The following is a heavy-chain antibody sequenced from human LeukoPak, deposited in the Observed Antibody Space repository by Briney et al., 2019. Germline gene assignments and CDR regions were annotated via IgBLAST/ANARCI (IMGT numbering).Heavy chain of an antibody. J-gene: IGHJ3*02. D-gene: IGHD4-17*01. Sequence: GGSLRLSCAASGFTFSSYAVTWVRQAPGKGLEWVSAVSGNGGRTYYADSVKGRFTISRDNSKNTLYLQMNSLRAEDTAIYYCAKDRDDYGDPETFNIWGQGTMVTVSP. CDR1: GFTFSSYA. V-gene: IGHV3-23*01. CDR2: VSGNGGRT. CDR3: AKDRDDYGDPETFNI.